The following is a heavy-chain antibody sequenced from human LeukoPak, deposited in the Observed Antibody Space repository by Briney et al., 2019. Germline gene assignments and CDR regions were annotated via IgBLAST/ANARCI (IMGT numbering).Heavy chain of an antibody. CDR3: ARGGRVVTAFAEYFQH. Sequence: SETLSLTCAVSGGSISSSNWWSWVRQPPGKGLEWIGEINHSGSTNYNPSLKSRVTISVDTSKNQFSLKLSSVTAADTAVYYCARGGRVVTAFAEYFQHWGQGTLVTVSS. CDR2: INHSGST. D-gene: IGHD2-21*02. J-gene: IGHJ1*01. CDR1: GGSISSSNW. V-gene: IGHV4-4*02.